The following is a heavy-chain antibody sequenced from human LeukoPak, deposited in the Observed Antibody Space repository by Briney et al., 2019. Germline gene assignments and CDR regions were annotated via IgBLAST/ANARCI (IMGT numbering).Heavy chain of an antibody. J-gene: IGHJ6*03. CDR1: GYSISSGYY. CDR3: ARVSYYGSGSYYNPYYYYYMDV. D-gene: IGHD3-10*01. V-gene: IGHV4-38-2*02. CDR2: IYHSGST. Sequence: SETLSLTCTVSGYSISSGYYWGWIRQPPGKGLEWIGSIYHSGSTYYNPSLKSRVTISVDTSKNQFSLKLSSVTAADTAVYYCARVSYYGSGSYYNPYYYYYMDVWGKGTTVTISS.